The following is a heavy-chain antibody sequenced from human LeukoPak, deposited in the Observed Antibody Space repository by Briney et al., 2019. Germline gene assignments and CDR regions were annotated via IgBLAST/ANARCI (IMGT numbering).Heavy chain of an antibody. CDR2: INHSGSA. CDR3: ARGVRYFDL. CDR1: GGSFSGYC. J-gene: IGHJ2*01. Sequence: SETLSLTCAVYGGSFSGYCWSWIRQPPGKGLEWIGEINHSGSANYNPSLKSRVTISVDTSKNQFSLKLSSVTAADTAVYYCARGVRYFDLWGRGTLVTVSS. V-gene: IGHV4-34*01.